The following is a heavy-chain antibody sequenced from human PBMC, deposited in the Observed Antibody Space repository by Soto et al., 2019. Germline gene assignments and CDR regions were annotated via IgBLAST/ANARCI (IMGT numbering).Heavy chain of an antibody. J-gene: IGHJ6*03. Sequence: GGSLRLSCAASGFTFSSYGMHWVRQAPGKGLKRVAVIWYDGSNKYYADSVKGRFTISRDNAKNSLYLQMNSLRAEDTAVYYCATYSTALYYYYYMDVWGKGTTVTVSS. CDR1: GFTFSSYG. CDR3: ATYSTALYYYYYMDV. CDR2: IWYDGSNK. D-gene: IGHD5-12*01. V-gene: IGHV3-33*03.